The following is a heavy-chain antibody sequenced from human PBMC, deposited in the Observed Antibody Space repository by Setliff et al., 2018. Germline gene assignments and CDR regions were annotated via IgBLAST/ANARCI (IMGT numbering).Heavy chain of an antibody. J-gene: IGHJ4*02. CDR3: AGESRYYYDNLGTLDY. CDR1: GGCVGGYY. Sequence: SETLSLTCAVYGGCVGGYYWSWIRQPPGKRLEWIGEILHSGSTYYNPSLKSRDSISVDTSKNQFSLRRSSVTAADTAVYYCAGESRYYYDNLGTLDYWGEGTLVTVSS. D-gene: IGHD3-22*01. V-gene: IGHV4-34*12. CDR2: ILHSGST.